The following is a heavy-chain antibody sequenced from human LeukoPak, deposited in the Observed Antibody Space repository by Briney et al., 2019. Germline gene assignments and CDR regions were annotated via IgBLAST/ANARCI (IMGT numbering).Heavy chain of an antibody. CDR1: GGSFSGYY. Sequence: TSETLSLTCAVYGGSFSGYYWSWIRQPAGKGLEWIGRIYTSGSTNYNPSLKSRVTISVDTSKNQFSLKLSSVTAADTAVYYCARDRVGFGVYAYWGQGTLVTVSS. CDR3: ARDRVGFGVYAY. CDR2: IYTSGST. V-gene: IGHV4-4*07. D-gene: IGHD3-10*01. J-gene: IGHJ4*02.